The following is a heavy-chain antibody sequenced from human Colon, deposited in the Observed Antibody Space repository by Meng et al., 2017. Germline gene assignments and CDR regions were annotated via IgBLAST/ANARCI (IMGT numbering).Heavy chain of an antibody. V-gene: IGHV3-30-3*01. Sequence: QVQLVESGGGVVQPGRSLRLIVAASGFSLSSNAMHWVRQAPGKGLEWVAVISFDGGIESYIESAKGRFTISRDNSKNILYLQMNSLRVEDTALYYCARVVYGGNSAYYLDRWGQGTLVTVSS. CDR2: ISFDGGIE. CDR1: GFSLSSNA. D-gene: IGHD4-23*01. CDR3: ARVVYGGNSAYYLDR. J-gene: IGHJ4*02.